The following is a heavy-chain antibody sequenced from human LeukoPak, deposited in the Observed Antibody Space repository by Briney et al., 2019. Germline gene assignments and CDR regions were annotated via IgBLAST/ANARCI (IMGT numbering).Heavy chain of an antibody. D-gene: IGHD5-12*01. Sequence: GGSLRLSCAASGFTFSSYWMSWVRQAPGKGLEWVANIKQDGSEKYYVDSVKGRFTIFRDNAKNSLYLQMNSLRAEDTAVYYCASDIVATIRSYWGQGTLVTVSS. V-gene: IGHV3-7*01. CDR1: GFTFSSYW. CDR3: ASDIVATIRSY. CDR2: IKQDGSEK. J-gene: IGHJ4*02.